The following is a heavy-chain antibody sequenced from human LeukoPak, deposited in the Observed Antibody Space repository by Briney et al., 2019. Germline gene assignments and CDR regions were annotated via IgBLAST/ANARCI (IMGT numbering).Heavy chain of an antibody. J-gene: IGHJ4*02. V-gene: IGHV3-23*01. CDR3: ARSIPDYTRFDY. CDR2: FKTNSGQV. D-gene: IGHD2-2*02. Sequence: GGSLRLSCVASGFTFSAYAMNWVRLAPGKGLEWVSTFKTNSGQVYYAESVRGRFTISRDNSKNTVYLQMSSLRAEDTALYYCARSIPDYTRFDYWGQGALVTVPT. CDR1: GFTFSAYA.